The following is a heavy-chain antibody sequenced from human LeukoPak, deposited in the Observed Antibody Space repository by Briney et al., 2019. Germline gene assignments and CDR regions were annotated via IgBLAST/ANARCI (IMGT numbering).Heavy chain of an antibody. Sequence: GGSLRLSCAASGFTVSSNYMSWVRQAPGKGLEWVSVIYSGGSTYYADSVKGRFTISRDNSKNTLYLQMNSLRAEDTAVYYCARGGQINYYYMDVWGKGTKVTVSS. CDR1: GFTVSSNY. J-gene: IGHJ6*03. V-gene: IGHV3-53*05. CDR2: IYSGGST. CDR3: ARGGQINYYYMDV.